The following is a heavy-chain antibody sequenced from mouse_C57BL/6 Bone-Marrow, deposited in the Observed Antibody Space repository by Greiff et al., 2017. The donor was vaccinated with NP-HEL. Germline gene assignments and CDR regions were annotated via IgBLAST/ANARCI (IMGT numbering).Heavy chain of an antibody. Sequence: QVQLKESGAELARPGASVKMSCKASGYTFTSYTMHWVKQRPGQGLEWIGYINPSSGYTKYNQKFKDKATLTAANSSSTAYMQLSSLTSEDSAVYYCAGTATFAYWGQGTLVTVSA. CDR2: INPSSGYT. D-gene: IGHD3-3*01. V-gene: IGHV1-4*01. CDR3: AGTATFAY. CDR1: GYTFTSYT. J-gene: IGHJ3*01.